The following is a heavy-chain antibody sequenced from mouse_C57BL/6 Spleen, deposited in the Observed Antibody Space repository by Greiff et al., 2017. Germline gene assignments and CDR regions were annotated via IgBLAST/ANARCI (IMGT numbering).Heavy chain of an antibody. CDR2: ISDGGSYT. J-gene: IGHJ2*01. CDR3: ARTYYGSLYYFDY. CDR1: GFTFSSYA. Sequence: DVMLVESGGGLVKPGGSLKLPCAASGFTFSSYAMSWVRQTPEKRLEWVATISDGGSYTYYPDNVKGRFTISRDNAKNNLYLQMSHLKSEDTAMYYCARTYYGSLYYFDYWGQGTTLTVSS. V-gene: IGHV5-4*03. D-gene: IGHD1-1*01.